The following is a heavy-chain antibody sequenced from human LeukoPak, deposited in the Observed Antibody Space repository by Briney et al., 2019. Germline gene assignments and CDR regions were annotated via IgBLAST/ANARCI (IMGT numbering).Heavy chain of an antibody. CDR2: ISSSSSTI. CDR3: ARETQYYDFWSGYYPYYFDY. J-gene: IGHJ4*02. V-gene: IGHV3-48*01. D-gene: IGHD3-3*01. CDR1: GFTFSSYS. Sequence: PGGSLRLSCAASGFTFSSYSMNWVRQAPGKGLEWVSYISSSSSTIYYADSVKGRFTISRDNAKNSLYLQMNNLRAEDTAVYYCARETQYYDFWSGYYPYYFDYWGQGTLVTVSS.